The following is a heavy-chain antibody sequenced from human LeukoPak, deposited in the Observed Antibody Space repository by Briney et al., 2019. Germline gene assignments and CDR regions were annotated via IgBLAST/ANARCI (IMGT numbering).Heavy chain of an antibody. CDR2: IYTSGST. CDR1: GGSISSYY. J-gene: IGHJ4*02. D-gene: IGHD3-22*01. Sequence: SVTLSLTCTVSGGSISSYYWSWIRQPAGKGLEWIGRIYTSGSTNYNPSLKSRVTMSVDTSKNQFSLKLSSVTAADTAVYYCARVDYDSSGYPFDYWGQGTLVTVSS. V-gene: IGHV4-4*07. CDR3: ARVDYDSSGYPFDY.